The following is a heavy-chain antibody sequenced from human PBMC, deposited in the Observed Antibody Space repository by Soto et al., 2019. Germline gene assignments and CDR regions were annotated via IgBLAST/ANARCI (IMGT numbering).Heavy chain of an antibody. J-gene: IGHJ4*02. CDR3: ARLQIEVAGTN. CDR2: INANSGGT. V-gene: IGHV1-2*02. D-gene: IGHD6-19*01. Sequence: ASVKVSRKASGYTFSDYYMHWVRQAPGQGLEWMGWINANSGGTTYAQKFQGRVTMTRDTSISTAYMELSRLSSDDTAIYYCARLQIEVAGTNWGQGTLVTVSS. CDR1: GYTFSDYY.